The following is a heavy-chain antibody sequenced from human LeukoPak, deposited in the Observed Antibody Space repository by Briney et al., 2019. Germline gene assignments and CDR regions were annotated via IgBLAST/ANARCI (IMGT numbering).Heavy chain of an antibody. Sequence: GGSLRLSCAASGFTFSSYAMSWVRQAPGKGLEWVSGISAGGGSTYYADSVKGRFTISRDNSKNTLYLQMNRLRAEDTAVYYCATEDPQYYYDSSGYQTEYFQHWGQGTLVTVSS. CDR2: ISAGGGST. D-gene: IGHD3-22*01. J-gene: IGHJ1*01. CDR1: GFTFSSYA. CDR3: ATEDPQYYYDSSGYQTEYFQH. V-gene: IGHV3-23*01.